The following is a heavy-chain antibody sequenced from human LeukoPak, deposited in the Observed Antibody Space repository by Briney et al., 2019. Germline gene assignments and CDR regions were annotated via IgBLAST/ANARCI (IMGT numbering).Heavy chain of an antibody. D-gene: IGHD1-26*01. CDR2: IYYSGST. CDR1: GYSISSGYY. Sequence: PSETLSLTCTVSGYSISSGYYWGWIRQPPGKGLEWIGSIYYSGSTNYNPSLKSRVTISVDTSKNQFSLKLSSVTAADTAVYYCARDRYSGSYYWFDPWGQGTLVTVSS. CDR3: ARDRYSGSYYWFDP. J-gene: IGHJ5*02. V-gene: IGHV4-61*01.